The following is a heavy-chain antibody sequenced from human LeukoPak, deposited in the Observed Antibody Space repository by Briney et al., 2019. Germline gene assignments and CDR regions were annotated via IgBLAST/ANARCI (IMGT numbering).Heavy chain of an antibody. D-gene: IGHD4-17*01. J-gene: IGHJ4*02. CDR1: GYSFRSSG. CDR2: ISTYNGNT. V-gene: IGHV1-18*01. Sequence: ASVKVSCKASGYSFRSSGITWVRQAPGQGLEWMGWISTYNGNTNYAQKLQGRVTMTTDTSTSTGYMELRSLSSDDTAVYYCARALAGGDYVSPDYWGQGTLVTVSS. CDR3: ARALAGGDYVSPDY.